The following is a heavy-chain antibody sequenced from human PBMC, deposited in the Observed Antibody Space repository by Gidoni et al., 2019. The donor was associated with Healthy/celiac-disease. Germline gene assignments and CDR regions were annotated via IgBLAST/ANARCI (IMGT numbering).Heavy chain of an antibody. CDR3: ARPHQWDKGNDY. Sequence: QLQLQESGPGLVKPSETLSLTCTVSGGSISSSSYYWGWIRQPPGKGLEWIGSIYYSGSTYYNPSLKSRVTISVDTSKNQFSLKLSSVTAADTAVYYCARPHQWDKGNDYWGQGTLVTVSS. CDR1: GGSISSSSYY. V-gene: IGHV4-39*01. CDR2: IYYSGST. D-gene: IGHD1-26*01. J-gene: IGHJ4*02.